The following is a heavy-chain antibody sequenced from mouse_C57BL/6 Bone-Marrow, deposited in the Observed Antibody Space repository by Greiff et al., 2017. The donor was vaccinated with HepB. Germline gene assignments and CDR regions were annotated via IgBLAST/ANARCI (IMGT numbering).Heavy chain of an antibody. J-gene: IGHJ4*01. V-gene: IGHV1-15*01. CDR1: GYTFTDYE. D-gene: IGHD2-12*01. CDR3: TRLPLYPNYARDY. CDR2: IDPETGGT. Sequence: QVQLQQSGAELVRPGASVTLSCKASGYTFTDYEMHWVKQTPVHGLEWIGAIDPETGGTADNQKFKGKAILTADKSSSTAYMELRSLTAEDSAVDYCTRLPLYPNYARDYWGQGTSVTVSS.